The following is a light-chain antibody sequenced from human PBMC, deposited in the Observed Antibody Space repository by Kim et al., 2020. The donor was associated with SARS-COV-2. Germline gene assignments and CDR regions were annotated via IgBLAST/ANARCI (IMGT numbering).Light chain of an antibody. CDR1: QRISSNY. Sequence: EILLTQSPGTLSLSPGERATLSCRANQRISSNYLAWYQHRPGQSPRLLIHDASNRATGIPDRFSGSGSGTDFTLTISRLEPEDFAVYYCHQYMRSPYSFGRGTKLEI. CDR2: DAS. J-gene: IGKJ2*03. CDR3: HQYMRSPYS. V-gene: IGKV3-20*01.